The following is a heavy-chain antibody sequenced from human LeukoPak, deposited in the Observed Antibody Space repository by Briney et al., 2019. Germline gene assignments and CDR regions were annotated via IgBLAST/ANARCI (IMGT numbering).Heavy chain of an antibody. V-gene: IGHV4-59*01. CDR2: IYYSEST. J-gene: IGHJ4*02. Sequence: PSETLSLTCTVSGGSISSYYWSWIRQPPGKELEWIGCIYYSESTNYNPSLKSRVTISVDTSKNQFSLKLSSVTAADTAVYYCARDSRGGGPDFDYWGQGVLVTVSS. CDR3: ARDSRGGGPDFDY. D-gene: IGHD2-15*01. CDR1: GGSISSYY.